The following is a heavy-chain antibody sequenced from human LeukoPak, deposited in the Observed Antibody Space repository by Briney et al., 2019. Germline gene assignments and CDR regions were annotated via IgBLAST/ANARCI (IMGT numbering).Heavy chain of an antibody. CDR2: IKLDGSGT. V-gene: IGHV3-7*01. D-gene: IGHD1-14*01. Sequence: GGSLRLSCAASGFTFSSYWMSWVREAPGKGLEWVANIKLDGSGTHYVDSVKGRFTISRDNAKSSLYLQMNSLRAEDTAVYYCARDRYFQYWGQGTLVTVSS. CDR1: GFTFSSYW. J-gene: IGHJ1*01. CDR3: ARDRYFQY.